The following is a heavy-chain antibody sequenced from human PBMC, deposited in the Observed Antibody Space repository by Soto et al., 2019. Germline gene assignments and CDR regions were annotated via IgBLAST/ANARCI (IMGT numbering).Heavy chain of an antibody. CDR2: MNPNSGNT. CDR3: ARAADCSVGSCYSEGGTEYFQH. CDR1: GYTFTSYD. D-gene: IGHD2-15*01. Sequence: GALVKVSCKASGYTFTSYDINWVRQATGQGLEWMGWMNPNSGNTGYAQKFQGRVTMTRNTSISTAYMELSSLRSEDTAVYYCARAADCSVGSCYSEGGTEYFQHWGQGTLVTVS. V-gene: IGHV1-8*01. J-gene: IGHJ1*01.